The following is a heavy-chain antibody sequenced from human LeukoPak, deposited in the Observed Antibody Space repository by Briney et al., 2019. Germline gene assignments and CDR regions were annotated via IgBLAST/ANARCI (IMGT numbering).Heavy chain of an antibody. V-gene: IGHV3-74*01. Sequence: GGSLRLSCAASGFTFSSYWMHWVRQAPGMGLVWVSRINSDGSSTSYADSVKGRFTISRDNAKNTLYLQMNSLRAEDTAVYYCARDFRDGYNFAFDIWGQGTMVTVSS. CDR1: GFTFSSYW. J-gene: IGHJ3*02. D-gene: IGHD5-24*01. CDR3: ARDFRDGYNFAFDI. CDR2: INSDGSST.